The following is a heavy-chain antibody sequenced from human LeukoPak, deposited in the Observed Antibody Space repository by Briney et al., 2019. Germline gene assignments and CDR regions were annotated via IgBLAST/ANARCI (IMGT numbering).Heavy chain of an antibody. CDR2: ISSSSSYI. Sequence: GGSLRLSCAASGFIFSSYSMNWVRQAPGKGLEWVSSISSSSSYIYYADSVKGRFTISRDNAKNSLYLQMNSLRAEDTAVYYCAREGREWLRVFDYWGQGTLVTVSS. D-gene: IGHD5-12*01. CDR1: GFIFSSYS. V-gene: IGHV3-21*01. CDR3: AREGREWLRVFDY. J-gene: IGHJ4*02.